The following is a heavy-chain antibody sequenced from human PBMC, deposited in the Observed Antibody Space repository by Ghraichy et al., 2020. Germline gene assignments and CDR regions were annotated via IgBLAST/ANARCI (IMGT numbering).Heavy chain of an antibody. Sequence: SETLSLTCTVSGGSISSYYWSWIRQPPGKGLEWIGYIYYSGSTNYNPSLKSRVTISVDTSKNQFSLKLSSVTAADTAVYYCARHTQQRRVRFLEWSNWFDPWGQGTLVTVSS. CDR2: IYYSGST. J-gene: IGHJ5*02. D-gene: IGHD3-3*01. CDR1: GGSISSYY. CDR3: ARHTQQRRVRFLEWSNWFDP. V-gene: IGHV4-59*08.